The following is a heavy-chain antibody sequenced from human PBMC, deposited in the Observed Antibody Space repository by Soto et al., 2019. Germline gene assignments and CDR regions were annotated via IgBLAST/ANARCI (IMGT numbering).Heavy chain of an antibody. D-gene: IGHD2-15*01. J-gene: IGHJ4*02. CDR3: ARDAECSGGSCFYFDY. V-gene: IGHV1-69*08. CDR1: GGTFSSYT. Sequence: QVQLVQSGAEVKKPGSSVKVSCKASGGTFSSYTISWVRQAPGQGLEWMGRIIPILGIANYAQKFQGRVTITADKSTSTGYMELSSLRSEDTAVYYCARDAECSGGSCFYFDYWGQGTLVTVSS. CDR2: IIPILGIA.